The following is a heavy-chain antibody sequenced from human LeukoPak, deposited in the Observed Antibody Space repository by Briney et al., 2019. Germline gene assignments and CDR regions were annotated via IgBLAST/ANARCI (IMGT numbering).Heavy chain of an antibody. V-gene: IGHV3-9*01. CDR2: ISWNSGSI. CDR3: AKAARWGDFDY. Sequence: GRSLRLSCAASGFTFDDYGMHWVRQAPGKGLEWVSGISWNSGSIGYADSVKGRFTISRDNAKNSLYLQMNSLRAEDTALYYCAKAARWGDFDYWGQGTLVTVSS. D-gene: IGHD3-16*01. CDR1: GFTFDDYG. J-gene: IGHJ4*02.